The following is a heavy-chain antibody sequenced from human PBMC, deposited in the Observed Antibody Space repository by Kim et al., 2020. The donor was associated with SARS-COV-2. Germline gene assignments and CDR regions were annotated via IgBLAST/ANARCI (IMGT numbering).Heavy chain of an antibody. V-gene: IGHV1-2*02. CDR2: INPKDGGT. CDR3: AKARLTTVVREADY. Sequence: ASVKVSCKASGYTLTDYYIHWVRRAPGQGLEWMGWINPKDGGTNYVQKFQDRVTMTRDTSTSTVFLELGSLGSDDTAVYYCAKARLTTVVREADYWGQGTLVTVSS. CDR1: GYTLTDYY. D-gene: IGHD2-21*01. J-gene: IGHJ4*02.